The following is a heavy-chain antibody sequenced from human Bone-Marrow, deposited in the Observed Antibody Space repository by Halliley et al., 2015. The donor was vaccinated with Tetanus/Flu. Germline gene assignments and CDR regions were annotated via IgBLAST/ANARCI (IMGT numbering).Heavy chain of an antibody. Sequence: YFPGDTNYNPSLKSRATLSIVTSKNQFSLKLSSVTAADTAVYYCARWGYGDFRYYFYGMDVWGQGTTVTVSS. J-gene: IGHJ6*02. V-gene: IGHV4-59*01. CDR2: YFPGDT. D-gene: IGHD4-17*01. CDR3: ARWGYGDFRYYFYGMDV.